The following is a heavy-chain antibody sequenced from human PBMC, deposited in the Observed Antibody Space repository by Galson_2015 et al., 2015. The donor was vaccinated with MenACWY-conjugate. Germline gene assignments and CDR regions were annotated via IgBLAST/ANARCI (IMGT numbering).Heavy chain of an antibody. CDR1: GYIFTTYW. D-gene: IGHD1-26*01. Sequence: SGAEVRKPGESLKISCMASGYIFTTYWIACVRQMPGKGLEWMGLISPGDTNTRYSPFFQGQVTITADKSMSTAYLQWCSLPASDSAMYLGAGHPPGGRGMDVWGQGTTVTVSS. J-gene: IGHJ6*02. CDR2: ISPGDTNT. CDR3: AGHPPGGRGMDV. V-gene: IGHV5-51*01.